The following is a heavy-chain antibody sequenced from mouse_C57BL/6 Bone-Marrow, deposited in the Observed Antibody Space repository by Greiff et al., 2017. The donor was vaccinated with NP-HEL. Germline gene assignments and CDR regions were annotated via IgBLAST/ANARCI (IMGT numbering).Heavy chain of an antibody. J-gene: IGHJ4*01. V-gene: IGHV5-6*01. Sequence: DVHLVESGGDLVKPGGSLKLSCAASGFTFSSYGMSWVRQTPDKRLEWVATISSGGSYTYYPDSVKGRFTISRDNAKNTLYLQMSSLKSEDTAMYYCARGAYGDAMDYWGQGTSVTVSS. CDR3: ARGAYGDAMDY. D-gene: IGHD1-1*01. CDR2: ISSGGSYT. CDR1: GFTFSSYG.